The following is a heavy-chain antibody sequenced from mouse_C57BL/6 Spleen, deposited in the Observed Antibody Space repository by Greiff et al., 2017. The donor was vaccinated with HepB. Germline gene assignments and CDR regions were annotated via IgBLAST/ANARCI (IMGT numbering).Heavy chain of an antibody. CDR2: IDPENGDT. Sequence: VQLKESGAELVRPGASVKLSCTASGFNIKDDYMHWVKQSPEQGLEWIGWIDPENGDTEYASKFQGKATITADTSSNTAYLQLSSLTSEDTAVYYCTTDDYDGAWFAYWGQGTLVTVSA. D-gene: IGHD2-4*01. J-gene: IGHJ3*01. V-gene: IGHV14-4*01. CDR1: GFNIKDDY. CDR3: TTDDYDGAWFAY.